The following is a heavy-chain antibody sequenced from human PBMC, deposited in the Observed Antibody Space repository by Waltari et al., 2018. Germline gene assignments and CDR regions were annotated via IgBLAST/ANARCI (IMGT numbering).Heavy chain of an antibody. J-gene: IGHJ4*02. CDR1: GFTFSGSA. V-gene: IGHV3-73*01. D-gene: IGHD6-13*01. CDR2: IRSKANSYAT. Sequence: EVQLVESGGGLVQPGGSLKLSCAASGFTFSGSAMHWVRQASGKGLGWVGRIRSKANSYATAYAASVKGRFTISRDDSKNTAYLQMNSLKTEDTAVYYCTRRDSSSWWDYFDYWGQGTLVTVSS. CDR3: TRRDSSSWWDYFDY.